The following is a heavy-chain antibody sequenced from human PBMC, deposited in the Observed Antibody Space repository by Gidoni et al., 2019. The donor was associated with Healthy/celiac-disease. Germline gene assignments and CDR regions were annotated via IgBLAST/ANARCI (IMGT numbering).Heavy chain of an antibody. J-gene: IGHJ4*02. D-gene: IGHD2-2*01. V-gene: IGHV3-15*01. Sequence: EVQLVESGGGVVKPGGSLRLSCAASGFTLSNAWMSWVRQAPGKGLEWVGRIKSKTDGWTTDYASTVKGRFTISRDDSKNTLYLQMNSLKTEDTAVYYCTTDIVVVPAARSFDYWGQGTLVTVSS. CDR1: GFTLSNAW. CDR2: IKSKTDGWTT. CDR3: TTDIVVVPAARSFDY.